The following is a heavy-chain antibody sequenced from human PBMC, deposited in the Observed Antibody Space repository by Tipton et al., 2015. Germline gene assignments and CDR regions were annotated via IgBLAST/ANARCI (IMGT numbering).Heavy chain of an antibody. CDR2: INPNGGST. J-gene: IGHJ4*02. CDR3: ARDQEGGYCSGGSCYNFAFEY. CDR1: GYTFTSYY. D-gene: IGHD2-15*01. V-gene: IGHV1-46*01. Sequence: QLVQSGAEVKKPGASVKVSCKASGYTFTSYYMHWVRQAPGQGLEWMGIINPNGGSTSYAQKFQGRVTMTRDTSTSTVHMELSSLRSGDSAVYYFARDQEGGYCSGGSCYNFAFEYWGQGPLVTVSS.